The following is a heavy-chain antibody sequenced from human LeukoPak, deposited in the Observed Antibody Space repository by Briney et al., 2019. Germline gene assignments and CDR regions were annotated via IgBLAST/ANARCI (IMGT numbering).Heavy chain of an antibody. J-gene: IGHJ6*03. CDR1: VGTFSSYA. Sequence: SVKVSFKASVGTFSSYAISWVRQAPGQGLEWMGGIIPIFGTANYAQKFQGRVTITTDESTSTAYMELSSLRSEDTAVYYCASQSGRVIQLWTLDYYYYMDVWGKGTTVTVSS. V-gene: IGHV1-69*05. D-gene: IGHD5-18*01. CDR2: IIPIFGTA. CDR3: ASQSGRVIQLWTLDYYYYMDV.